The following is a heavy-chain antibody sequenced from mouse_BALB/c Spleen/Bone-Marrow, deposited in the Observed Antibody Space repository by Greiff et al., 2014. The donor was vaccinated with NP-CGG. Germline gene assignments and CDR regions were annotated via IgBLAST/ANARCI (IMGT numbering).Heavy chain of an antibody. CDR1: GYTFTNYW. J-gene: IGHJ3*01. CDR2: IDPSTGYT. D-gene: IGHD2-3*01. V-gene: IGHV1-7*01. CDR3: ARGGIYDGYSY. Sequence: QVQLQQSGAELAKPRASVKMSCKASGYTFTNYWMHWGKQRPGQGLEWIGYIDPSTGYTEYNQKFKDKATLTADKSPSTAYMQLSSLTSEDSAVYYCARGGIYDGYSYWGQGTLVTVSA.